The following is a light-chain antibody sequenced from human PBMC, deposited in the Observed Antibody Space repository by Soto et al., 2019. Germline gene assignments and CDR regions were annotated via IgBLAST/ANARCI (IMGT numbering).Light chain of an antibody. CDR1: QSVSSNY. Sequence: EIVLTQSPGTLSLSPGERATLSCRASQSVSSNYLAWYQQKPGQAPRLLIYGASSRATGIPDRLSGSGSGTDFTLTISSLEPEDFAVYYCQQYGRSPRVTFGGGTKVEIK. CDR2: GAS. V-gene: IGKV3-20*01. CDR3: QQYGRSPRVT. J-gene: IGKJ4*01.